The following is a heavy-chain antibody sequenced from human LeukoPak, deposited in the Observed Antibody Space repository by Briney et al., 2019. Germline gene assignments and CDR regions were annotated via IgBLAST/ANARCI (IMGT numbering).Heavy chain of an antibody. D-gene: IGHD2-21*01. Sequence: PGGSLRLSCAASGFTFSTFAMSWVRQAPGKGLEWVSGITAGGGTTYYADSVKGRFTVSRDNSRNTVFLQMNSLRAGDMALYYCARGDSFPDHWGQGTLVTVSS. V-gene: IGHV3-23*01. CDR3: ARGDSFPDH. J-gene: IGHJ5*02. CDR1: GFTFSTFA. CDR2: ITAGGGTT.